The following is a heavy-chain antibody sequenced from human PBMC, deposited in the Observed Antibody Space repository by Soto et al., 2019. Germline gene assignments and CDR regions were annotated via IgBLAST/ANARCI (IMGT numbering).Heavy chain of an antibody. V-gene: IGHV3-73*01. D-gene: IGHD3-3*02. CDR3: TRHLADC. CDR1: GFTFSDSA. CDR2: IRSKSNNYAT. Sequence: EVQLVESGGGLVQPGGSLKLSCAASGFTFSDSAMHWVRQASGKGLEWVGRIRSKSNNYATEYAASVKGRFTISRDDSRNTAYLQMNSLKTEETAVYYCTRHLADCWGQGTLVTVSS. J-gene: IGHJ4*02.